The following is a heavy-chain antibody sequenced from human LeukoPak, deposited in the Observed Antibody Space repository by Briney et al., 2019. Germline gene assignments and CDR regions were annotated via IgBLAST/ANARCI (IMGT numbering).Heavy chain of an antibody. V-gene: IGHV3-74*01. Sequence: GSLRLSCAASGNYWMHWVRQAPGKGLVWVSHINSDGSWTGYADSVKGRFTISKDNAKNTVYLRMNNLRAEDTAVYYCVSFYETYWGRGTLVTVSS. CDR2: INSDGSWT. CDR3: VSFYETY. D-gene: IGHD2-2*01. CDR1: GNYW. J-gene: IGHJ4*02.